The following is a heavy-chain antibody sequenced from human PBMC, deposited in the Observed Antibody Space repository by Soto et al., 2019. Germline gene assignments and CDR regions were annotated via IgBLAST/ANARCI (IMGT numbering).Heavy chain of an antibody. J-gene: IGHJ6*02. CDR1: GFTFSTHS. Sequence: PGGSLRLSCAASGFTFSTHSMIGVRQATGKGLEWVSSITSGSSFIYYADSVKGRFTISRDNAKNSLALQMNSLRAEDTAVYYSAKDWRMDVWGQGTTVTVSS. V-gene: IGHV3-21*04. CDR3: AKDWRMDV. CDR2: ITSGSSFI.